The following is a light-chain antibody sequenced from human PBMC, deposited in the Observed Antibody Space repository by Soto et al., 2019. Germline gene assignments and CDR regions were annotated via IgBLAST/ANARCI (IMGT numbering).Light chain of an antibody. V-gene: IGKV1-33*01. J-gene: IGKJ4*01. CDR2: DAS. CDR3: QQFDNVPLT. Sequence: DTQMTLSPSSLSASVGDRVAITCQASRDITDYLNWYQQKPGKAHKXLIYDASKLETGVPSRFSGSGSGTDGTLTIASLKPEDSDTDDCQQFDNVPLTFGGGTKVDIK. CDR1: RDITDY.